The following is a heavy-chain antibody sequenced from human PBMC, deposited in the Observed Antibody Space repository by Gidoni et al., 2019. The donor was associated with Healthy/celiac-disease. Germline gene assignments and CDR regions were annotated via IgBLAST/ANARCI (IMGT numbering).Heavy chain of an antibody. D-gene: IGHD2-15*01. J-gene: IGHJ4*02. V-gene: IGHV1-69*01. CDR2: IIPIFGTA. CDR3: ASRAYQTYCSGGSCYSGWGY. CDR1: GGTFSSYA. Sequence: QVQLVQSGAEVQKPGSSVKVSCKASGGTFSSYAISWVRQAPGQGLEWMGGIIPIFGTANYAQKFQGRVTITADESTSTAYMELSSLRSEDTAVYYCASRAYQTYCSGGSCYSGWGYWGQGTLVTVSS.